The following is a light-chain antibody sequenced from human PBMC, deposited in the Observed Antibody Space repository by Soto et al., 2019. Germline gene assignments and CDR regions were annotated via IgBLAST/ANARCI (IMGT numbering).Light chain of an antibody. Sequence: AIQMTQSPSSLSASVGDSVTITCRASQGVSDDVGWYLQKPGKAPKFLMFAASSLQSGVPSRFGGVGSGTDFTLTITSLQPEDFGIDYCLQQYDFPWTFGQGTRVEI. V-gene: IGKV1-6*01. CDR1: QGVSDD. CDR2: AAS. J-gene: IGKJ1*01. CDR3: LQQYDFPWT.